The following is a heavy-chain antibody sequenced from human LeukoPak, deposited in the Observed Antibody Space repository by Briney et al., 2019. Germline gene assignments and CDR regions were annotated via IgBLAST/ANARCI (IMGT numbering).Heavy chain of an antibody. V-gene: IGHV1-2*02. CDR1: GYTFTGYY. Sequence: ASVKVSCKASGYTFTGYYIHWVRQAPGQGLEWMGWINPNSGGTNYAQKFQGRVTMTRDTSITTAYMELSSLRSDDTAVYYCARGHDYGDYWGQETLVTVSS. CDR2: INPNSGGT. J-gene: IGHJ4*02. CDR3: ARGHDYGDY.